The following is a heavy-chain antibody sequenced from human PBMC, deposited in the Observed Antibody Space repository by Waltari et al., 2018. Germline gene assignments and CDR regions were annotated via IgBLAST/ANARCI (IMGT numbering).Heavy chain of an antibody. Sequence: QVQLQESGPGLVKPSETLSLTCTVSGGSISSHYWSWIRQPPGKGLEWIGYIYYSGSTNYNPSLQSRVTISVDTSKNQFSLKLSSVTAADTAVYYCARGGPMVATTPPRYFDYWGQGTLVTVSS. V-gene: IGHV4-59*11. J-gene: IGHJ4*02. CDR1: GGSISSHY. CDR2: IYYSGST. D-gene: IGHD5-12*01. CDR3: ARGGPMVATTPPRYFDY.